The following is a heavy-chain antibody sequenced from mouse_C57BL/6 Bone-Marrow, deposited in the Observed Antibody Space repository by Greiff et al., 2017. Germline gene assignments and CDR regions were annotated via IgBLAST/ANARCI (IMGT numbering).Heavy chain of an antibody. CDR3: TRIAY. J-gene: IGHJ3*01. Sequence: EVQLQQSGAELVRPGASVKLSCTASGFNFKDDYMHWVKQRPEQGLEWIGWIDPENGDTEYASKFQGKATITVDTSSNTAYLQLSSLPSEDTAGYYCTRIAYWGQGTLVTVSA. V-gene: IGHV14-4*01. CDR2: IDPENGDT. CDR1: GFNFKDDY.